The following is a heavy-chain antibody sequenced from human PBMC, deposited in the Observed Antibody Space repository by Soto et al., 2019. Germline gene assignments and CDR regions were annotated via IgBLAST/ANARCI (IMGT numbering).Heavy chain of an antibody. CDR2: IKQDGSEK. V-gene: IGHV3-7*01. CDR3: ARDQSGSYYYYYYIDV. J-gene: IGHJ6*03. Sequence: EVQLVESGGGLVQPGGSLRLSCAASGFTLSSYWMSWVRQAPGKGLEWVANIKQDGSEKYYVDSVMGRFTISRDNAKNSLYLQMNNLRAEDTAVYYCARDQSGSYYYYYYIDVWGKGTTVTVSS. CDR1: GFTLSSYW.